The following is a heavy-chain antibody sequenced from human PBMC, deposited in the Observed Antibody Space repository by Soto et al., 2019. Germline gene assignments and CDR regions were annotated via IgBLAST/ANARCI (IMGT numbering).Heavy chain of an antibody. V-gene: IGHV3-23*01. CDR3: AKRPLSIITFDY. Sequence: EVQLLESGGGLVQPGGSLRLSCAASGFTFSSYAMSWVSQAPGKGLEWVSTIRAGGGSTDYRESVKGRFTVSRDNSKNRLYMQMNSLRAEDTAVYYCAKRPLSIITFDYWGLGTLVTVSS. CDR2: IRAGGGST. D-gene: IGHD3-22*01. J-gene: IGHJ4*02. CDR1: GFTFSSYA.